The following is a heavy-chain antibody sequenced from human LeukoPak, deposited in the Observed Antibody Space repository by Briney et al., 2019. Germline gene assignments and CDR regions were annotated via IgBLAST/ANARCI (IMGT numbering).Heavy chain of an antibody. CDR3: ARVRYYYDSSGYESPYFDY. V-gene: IGHV3-23*01. D-gene: IGHD3-22*01. CDR1: GFSFSRAW. CDR2: ISGSGGST. J-gene: IGHJ4*02. Sequence: GGSLRLSCAASGFSFSRAWMSWVRQAPGKGLEWVSGISGSGGSTYYADSVKGRFTISRDNSKNTLYLQMNSLRVEDTAVYYCARVRYYYDSSGYESPYFDYWGQGTLVTVSS.